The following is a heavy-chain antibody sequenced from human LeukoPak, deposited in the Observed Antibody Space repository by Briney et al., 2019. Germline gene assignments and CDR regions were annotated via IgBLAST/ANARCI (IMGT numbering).Heavy chain of an antibody. CDR3: ARDRCGGDCYEYFQH. D-gene: IGHD2-21*02. Sequence: PGGSLRLSCAASGFTFSSSGMNWVRQAPGKGLEWVSYIGGSSSTTYYADSVKGRFTISRDNAKNSLYLQMNSLRDEDTAVYYCARDRCGGDCYEYFQHWGQGSLVTVSS. CDR1: GFTFSSSG. V-gene: IGHV3-48*02. J-gene: IGHJ1*01. CDR2: IGGSSSTT.